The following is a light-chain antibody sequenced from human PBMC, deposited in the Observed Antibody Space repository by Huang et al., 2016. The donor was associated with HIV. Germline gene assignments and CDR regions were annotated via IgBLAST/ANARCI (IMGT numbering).Light chain of an antibody. CDR1: QSITKNY. J-gene: IGKJ4*01. CDR2: DTS. Sequence: EIVLTQSPATLSLSPGERATLSCGASQSITKNYLAWHQQKPGLAPRLLIYDTSTRATGIPDRFSGRGSGTDFTLTINRLEPEDFAVYYCHQYGSSPLTFGGGTKVEIK. CDR3: HQYGSSPLT. V-gene: IGKV3D-20*01.